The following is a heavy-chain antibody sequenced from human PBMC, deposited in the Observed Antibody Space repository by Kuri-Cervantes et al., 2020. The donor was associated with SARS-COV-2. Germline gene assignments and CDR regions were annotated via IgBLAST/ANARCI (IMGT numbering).Heavy chain of an antibody. CDR3: ARDADDSSGYDYFDY. J-gene: IGHJ4*02. D-gene: IGHD3-22*01. V-gene: IGHV3-30*04. Sequence: GESLKISCADSGFTFSSYAMHWVRQAPGKGLEWVAVISYDGSNKYYAYSVKGRFTISRDNSKTTLYLQMNSLRAEDTAVYYCARDADDSSGYDYFDYWGQGTLVTVSS. CDR1: GFTFSSYA. CDR2: ISYDGSNK.